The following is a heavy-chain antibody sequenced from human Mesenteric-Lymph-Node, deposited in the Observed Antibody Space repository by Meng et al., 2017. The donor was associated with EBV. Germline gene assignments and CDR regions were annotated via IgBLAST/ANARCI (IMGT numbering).Heavy chain of an antibody. CDR3: ARPWLGRFDY. CDR1: GESFSGSD. J-gene: IGHJ4*02. D-gene: IGHD6-19*01. Sequence: QVAVQGWGAGLVNPSVTLSLTGAFYGESFSGSDWHWLRQPPGKGLEWIREINHSGSTNYNPSLKSRVTISVDTSKNQFSLKLSSVTAADTAVYYCARPWLGRFDYWGQGTLVTASS. CDR2: INHSGST. V-gene: IGHV4-34*02.